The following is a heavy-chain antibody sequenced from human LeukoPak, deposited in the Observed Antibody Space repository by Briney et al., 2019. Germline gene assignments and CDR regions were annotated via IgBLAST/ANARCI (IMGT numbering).Heavy chain of an antibody. D-gene: IGHD4-11*01. CDR1: GGSFSGYY. CDR2: INHSGST. CDR3: ARYSNYVSYNWFDP. Sequence: SETLSLTCAVYGGSFSGYYWSWIRQPPGKGLEWIGEINHSGSTNYNPSLKSRVTISVDASKNQFSLKLRSVTAADTAVYHCARYSNYVSYNWFDPWGQGTLVTVSS. J-gene: IGHJ5*02. V-gene: IGHV4-34*01.